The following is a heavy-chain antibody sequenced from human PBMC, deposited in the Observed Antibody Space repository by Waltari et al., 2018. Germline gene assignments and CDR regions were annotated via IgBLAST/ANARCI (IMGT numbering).Heavy chain of an antibody. D-gene: IGHD3-10*02. CDR1: GGSISSYY. V-gene: IGHV4-59*12. J-gene: IGHJ5*02. Sequence: QVQLQESGPGLLKPSETLSLTCTVSGGSISSYYWNWIRHSPGKGLAWIGYIYYRWYSSFNPSLKRRVSLSVDTPKNQFSLKLNSVTAADTAVYYCARDSYVFNGWFNPWGQGTLVTVSS. CDR2: IYYRWYS. CDR3: ARDSYVFNGWFNP.